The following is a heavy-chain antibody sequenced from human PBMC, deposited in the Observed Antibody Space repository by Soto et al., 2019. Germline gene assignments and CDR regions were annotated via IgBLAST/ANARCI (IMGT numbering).Heavy chain of an antibody. Sequence: EVQLVESGGGLVKPGGSLRLSCAASGFTFSNAWMSWVRQAPGKGLEWVGRIKSKTDGGTTDYAAPVKGRFTISRDDSKNTLYLQMNSLKTEDTAVYYCTSSLYCSGGSCHRVDYWGQGTLVTVSS. CDR3: TSSLYCSGGSCHRVDY. J-gene: IGHJ4*02. CDR1: GFTFSNAW. CDR2: IKSKTDGGTT. V-gene: IGHV3-15*01. D-gene: IGHD2-15*01.